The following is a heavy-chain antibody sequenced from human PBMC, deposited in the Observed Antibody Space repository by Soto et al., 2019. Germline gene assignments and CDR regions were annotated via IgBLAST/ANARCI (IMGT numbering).Heavy chain of an antibody. CDR1: GGSISSGGYY. Sequence: PSETLSLTCTVSGGSISSGGYYWSWIRQHPGKGLEWIGYIYYSGSTYYNPSLKSRVTISVDTSKNQFSLKLSSVTAADTAVYYCARDSPGFWFDPWGQGTLVTVSS. CDR3: ARDSPGFWFDP. V-gene: IGHV4-31*03. D-gene: IGHD3-10*01. J-gene: IGHJ5*02. CDR2: IYYSGST.